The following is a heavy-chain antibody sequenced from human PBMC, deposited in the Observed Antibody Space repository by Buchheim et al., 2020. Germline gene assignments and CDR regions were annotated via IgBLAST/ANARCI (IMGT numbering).Heavy chain of an antibody. D-gene: IGHD3-10*01. V-gene: IGHV4-30-4*07. J-gene: IGHJ4*02. CDR2: IYYSGST. CDR3: ARCGPHYGSGFGPYYFDY. Sequence: QVQLQESGPGLVKPSQTLSLTCAVSGGSISSGGYSWSWIRQPPGKGLEWIGYIYYSGSTYYNPSLKSRVTISVDTSKNQFSLKLSSVTAADTAVYYCARCGPHYGSGFGPYYFDYWGQGTL. CDR1: GGSISSGGYS.